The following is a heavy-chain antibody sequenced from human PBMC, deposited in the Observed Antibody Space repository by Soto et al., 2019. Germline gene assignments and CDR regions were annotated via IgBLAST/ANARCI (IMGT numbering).Heavy chain of an antibody. CDR3: AREGQKQLARYYYGTDV. Sequence: GALRLSCAASGFTFSSYEMNWVRQAPGKGLEWVSYISSSGSTIYYADSVKGRFTISRDNAKNSLYLQMNSLRAEDTAVYYCAREGQKQLARYYYGTDVWCQGATVTV. CDR2: ISSSGSTI. J-gene: IGHJ6*01. V-gene: IGHV3-48*03. CDR1: GFTFSSYE. D-gene: IGHD6-13*01.